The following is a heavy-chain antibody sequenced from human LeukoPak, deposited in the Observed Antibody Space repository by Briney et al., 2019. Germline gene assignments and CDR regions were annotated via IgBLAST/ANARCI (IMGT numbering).Heavy chain of an antibody. CDR1: GFTFSSYG. J-gene: IGHJ4*02. Sequence: GGSLRLSCAASGFTFSSYGLSWVRRAPGKGPEWVSGISGSGGNTYYADSVKGRFTISRDNSQNTLYLQMNTLRAEDTAVYYCAKVVSGYHFDYWGQGTLVTVSS. D-gene: IGHD5-12*01. V-gene: IGHV3-23*01. CDR3: AKVVSGYHFDY. CDR2: ISGSGGNT.